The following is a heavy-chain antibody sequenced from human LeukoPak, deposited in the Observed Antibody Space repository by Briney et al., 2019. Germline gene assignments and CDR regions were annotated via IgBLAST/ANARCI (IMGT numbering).Heavy chain of an antibody. D-gene: IGHD3-16*01. CDR1: GFTFSSYW. J-gene: IGHJ4*02. V-gene: IGHV3-7*01. Sequence: TGGSLRLSCAASGFTFSSYWMSWVRQAPGKGLEWVANTKQDGSEKYYVDSVKGRFTISRDNAKNSLYLQMDSLRAEDTAVYYCARDLPTFYYDFWGQGTLVTVSS. CDR2: TKQDGSEK. CDR3: ARDLPTFYYDF.